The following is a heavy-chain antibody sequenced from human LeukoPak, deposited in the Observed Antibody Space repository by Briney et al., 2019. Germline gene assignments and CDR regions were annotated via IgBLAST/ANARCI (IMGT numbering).Heavy chain of an antibody. CDR2: LSSDFTTM. D-gene: IGHD1-1*01. V-gene: IGHV3-48*01. J-gene: IGHJ3*01. Sequence: GGSLRLSCAASGFTLSGYGMDWVRQAPGKGLEWVSHLSSDFTTMYYANSVKGRFTISRDNAKNSLYLQMNSLRAEDSAVYYCARVLLERPGIDSFDLWGQGTMVTVSS. CDR3: ARVLLERPGIDSFDL. CDR1: GFTLSGYG.